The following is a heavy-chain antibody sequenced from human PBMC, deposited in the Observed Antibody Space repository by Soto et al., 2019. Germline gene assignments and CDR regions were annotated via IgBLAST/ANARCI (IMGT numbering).Heavy chain of an antibody. CDR1: GGSISSSSYY. CDR2: IYYSGST. J-gene: IGHJ6*02. D-gene: IGHD6-19*01. CDR3: ARHGLLSPWLVKRFFSGYYGMDV. Sequence: SETLSLTCTVSGGSISSSSYYWGWIRQPPGKGLEWIGSIYYSGSTYYNPSLKSRVTISVDTSKNQFSLKLSSVTAADTAVYYCARHGLLSPWLVKRFFSGYYGMDVWGQGNTVTVSS. V-gene: IGHV4-39*01.